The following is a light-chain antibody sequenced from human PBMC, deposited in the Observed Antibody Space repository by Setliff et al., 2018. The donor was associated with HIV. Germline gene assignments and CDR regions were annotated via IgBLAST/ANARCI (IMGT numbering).Light chain of an antibody. CDR2: DVS. CDR3: SSFAGRLHV. J-gene: IGLJ1*01. Sequence: QSALTQPRSVSGSPGQSVTMSCTGTSSDVGGYNYVSWYQQHPGKAPKLMIYDVSKRPSGVPDRFSGSKSGNTAFLTISGLQGEDEADYYCSSFAGRLHVFGTGTKVTVL. CDR1: SSDVGGYNY. V-gene: IGLV2-11*01.